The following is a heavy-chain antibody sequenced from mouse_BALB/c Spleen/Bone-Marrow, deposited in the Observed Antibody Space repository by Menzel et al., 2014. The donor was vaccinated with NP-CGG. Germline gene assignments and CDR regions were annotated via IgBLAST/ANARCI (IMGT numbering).Heavy chain of an antibody. V-gene: IGHV2-6-7*01. CDR1: GFSLTGYG. CDR2: IWGDGST. D-gene: IGHD1-1*01. CDR3: AREGDYSLYAMDY. Sequence: QVQLKESGPGLVAPSQSLSITCTVSGFSLTGYGVNWVRQPPGKGLEWLGMIWGDGSTDYNSALKSRLSISKDNSKSQAFLKMNSLQTDDTARYYCAREGDYSLYAMDYWGQGTSVTVSS. J-gene: IGHJ4*01.